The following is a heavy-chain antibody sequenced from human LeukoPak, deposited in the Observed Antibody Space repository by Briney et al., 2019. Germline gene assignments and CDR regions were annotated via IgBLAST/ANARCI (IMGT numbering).Heavy chain of an antibody. CDR2: VNPSSGKA. J-gene: IGHJ4*02. V-gene: IGHV1-8*01. CDR1: GYTFTSYD. CDR3: ATYGYNNGWFSNY. Sequence: ASVKVSCKSSGYTFTSYDINWVRQATGQGLEWMGWVNPSSGKAGYAQNFQGRVTMTRDTSISTSYMELSSLRSEDTAVYYCATYGYNNGWFSNYWGQGTLVTVSS. D-gene: IGHD6-19*01.